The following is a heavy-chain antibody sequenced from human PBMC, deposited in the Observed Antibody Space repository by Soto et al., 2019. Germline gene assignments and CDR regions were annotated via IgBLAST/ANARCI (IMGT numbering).Heavy chain of an antibody. CDR3: ARDRREYQYGVDV. Sequence: QVQLQESGPGLVKPSQTLSLTCTVSGGSISSTGSFWSWIRQHPGKGLEWIGYIYSSVNTYYNPSLKSRLAMSIDTSKNQFSLKLSTVTVADTAVYYCARDRREYQYGVDVWGQGTTVIVSS. J-gene: IGHJ6*02. V-gene: IGHV4-31*03. CDR1: GGSISSTGSF. CDR2: IYSSVNT. D-gene: IGHD2-2*01.